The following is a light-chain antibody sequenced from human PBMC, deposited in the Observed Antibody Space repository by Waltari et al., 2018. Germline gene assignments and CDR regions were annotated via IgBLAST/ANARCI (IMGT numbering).Light chain of an antibody. CDR2: AAS. Sequence: DIQMTQSPSSLSASVGDRVTITCRASQSISSYLNWYQQKPGKAPKLLIYAASSLPSGVPSRFSGSGSGTDFTVTISSLQPEDFATNYCQQSYSTPRTFGPWTKVDIK. V-gene: IGKV1-39*01. CDR3: QQSYSTPRT. J-gene: IGKJ3*01. CDR1: QSISSY.